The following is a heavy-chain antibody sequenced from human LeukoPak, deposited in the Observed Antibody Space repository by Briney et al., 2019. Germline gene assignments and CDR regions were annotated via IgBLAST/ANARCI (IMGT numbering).Heavy chain of an antibody. CDR3: AIRPGPFGY. Sequence: GGSLRLSCVASGFTFSSYDIHWVRQAPGKALEWVAAISFDGNDKYYRDSVKGRFTISRDNARNTLFLDMTGLTIDDAATYYCAIRPGPFGYWGQGTQVIVS. CDR2: ISFDGNDK. D-gene: IGHD2-2*02. V-gene: IGHV3-30-3*01. J-gene: IGHJ4*02. CDR1: GFTFSSYD.